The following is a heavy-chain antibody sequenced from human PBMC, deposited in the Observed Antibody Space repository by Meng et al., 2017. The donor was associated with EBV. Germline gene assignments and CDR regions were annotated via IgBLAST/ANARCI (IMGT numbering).Heavy chain of an antibody. J-gene: IGHJ4*02. CDR2: TNEDGGIT. CDR1: GFTFSRFG. CDR3: SRDLAGPFDD. Sequence: VRLVESGGGPVRPGGSLRLSCAVSGFTFSRFGMHWVRQVPGKGLVWVARTNEDGGITNYADSVKGRFIISRDNTRNTLYLQMNSLRDEDTAVYFCSRDLAGPFDDWGQGTLVTVSS. V-gene: IGHV3-74*01.